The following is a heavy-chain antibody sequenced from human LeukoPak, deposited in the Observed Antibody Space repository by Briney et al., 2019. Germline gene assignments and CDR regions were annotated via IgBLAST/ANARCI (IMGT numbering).Heavy chain of an antibody. V-gene: IGHV3-11*04. CDR1: GFTSSDYY. CDR2: ISSSGGTT. CDR3: ARSYYDVLTGYGEVDF. Sequence: GGSLRLSCAASGFTSSDYYMTWIRQPPGKGPEWISYISSSGGTTTYVDSVKGRFTISRDNSKNTLYLQMNSLRVEDTAIYYCARSYYDVLTGYGEVDFWGQGTLVTVSS. D-gene: IGHD3-9*01. J-gene: IGHJ4*02.